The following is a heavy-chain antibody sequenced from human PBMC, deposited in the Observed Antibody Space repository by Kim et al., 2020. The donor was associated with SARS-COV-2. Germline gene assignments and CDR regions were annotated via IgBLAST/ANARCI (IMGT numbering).Heavy chain of an antibody. J-gene: IGHJ4*02. Sequence: SETLSLTCAVYGGSFSGYYWSWIRQPPGKGLEWIGEINHSGSTNYNPSLKSRVTISVDTSKNQFSLKLSSVTAADTAVYYCARGPPRRGYSYGLDYGGQG. V-gene: IGHV4-34*01. CDR2: INHSGST. D-gene: IGHD5-18*01. CDR3: ARGPPRRGYSYGLDY. CDR1: GGSFSGYY.